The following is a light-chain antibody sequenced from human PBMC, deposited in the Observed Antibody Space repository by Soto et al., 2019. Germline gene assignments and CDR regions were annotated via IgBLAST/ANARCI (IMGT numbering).Light chain of an antibody. CDR1: QGVGSY. J-gene: IGKJ4*01. Sequence: IQLTQSPSSLSASVGDRVTITCRASQGVGSYLAWYQQKPGTAPKLLIYVTSTLQSGVPSRFSGSGSGTDFTLTIRSLQPEDFATYYCQQHNGYPLTFGGGTKVEIK. CDR2: VTS. CDR3: QQHNGYPLT. V-gene: IGKV1-9*01.